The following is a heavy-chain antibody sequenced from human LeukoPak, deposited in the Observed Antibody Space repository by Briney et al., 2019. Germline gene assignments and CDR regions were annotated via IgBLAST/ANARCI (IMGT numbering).Heavy chain of an antibody. CDR2: IYWNDDK. CDR3: AHVNYDILTGYSIPFDY. CDR1: GFSLSTSGVG. V-gene: IGHV2-5*01. Sequence: SGPTLVNPTQTLTLTCTFSGFSLSTSGVGVGWIRQPPGKALEWLALIYWNDDKRYSPSLKSRLTITKDTSKNQVVLTMTNMDPVDTATYYCAHVNYDILTGYSIPFDYWGQGTLVTVSS. D-gene: IGHD3-9*01. J-gene: IGHJ4*02.